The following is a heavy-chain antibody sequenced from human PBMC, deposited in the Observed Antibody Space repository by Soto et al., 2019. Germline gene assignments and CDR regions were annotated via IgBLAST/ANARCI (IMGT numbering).Heavy chain of an antibody. J-gene: IGHJ4*02. CDR3: ARKDWGYFDY. Sequence: GSLRLSCTVSGYSISSGYYWGWIRQPPGKGLEWIGSIYHSGSTYYNPSLKSRVTISVDTSKNQFSLKLSSVTAADTAVYYCARKDWGYFDYWGQGTLVTVSS. D-gene: IGHD7-27*01. CDR2: IYHSGST. V-gene: IGHV4-38-2*02. CDR1: GYSISSGYY.